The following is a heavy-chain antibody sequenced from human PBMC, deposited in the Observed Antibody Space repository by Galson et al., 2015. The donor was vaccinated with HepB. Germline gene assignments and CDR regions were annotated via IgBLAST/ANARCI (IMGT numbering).Heavy chain of an antibody. CDR1: GGSISSYY. J-gene: IGHJ5*02. V-gene: IGHV4-59*01. D-gene: IGHD6-19*01. CDR2: IYYSGST. Sequence: LSLTCTVSGGSISSYYWIWIRQPPGKGLEWIGYIYYSGSTNYNPSLKSRVTISVDTSKNQFSLKLSSVTAADTAVYYCARDILHRPKYSSGWNNWFDPWGQGTLVTVSS. CDR3: ARDILHRPKYSSGWNNWFDP.